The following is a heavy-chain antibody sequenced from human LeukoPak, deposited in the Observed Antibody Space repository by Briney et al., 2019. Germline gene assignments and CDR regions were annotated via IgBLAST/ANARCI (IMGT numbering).Heavy chain of an antibody. D-gene: IGHD3-22*01. J-gene: IGHJ5*02. Sequence: GASVKVSCKASGYTFSIYAVHWVRQAPGQRLEWMGWINAGTGNTKYSQKFQGRVTMTRDTSASTAYMELSSLMSEDTAVYYCAREEVVVAGYNWFDPWGQGTLVTVST. CDR1: GYTFSIYA. CDR3: AREEVVVAGYNWFDP. V-gene: IGHV1-3*01. CDR2: INAGTGNT.